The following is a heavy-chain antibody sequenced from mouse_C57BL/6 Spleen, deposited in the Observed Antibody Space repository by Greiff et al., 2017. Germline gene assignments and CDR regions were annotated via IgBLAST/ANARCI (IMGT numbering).Heavy chain of an antibody. Sequence: DVMLVESGGGLVQPGGSLSLSCAASGFTFTDYYMSWVRQPPGKALEWLGFIRNKANGYTTEYSASVKGRFTISRDNSQRILYLQMNALRAEDSATYYCARLYYYGSSYGYFDVWGTGTTVTVSS. V-gene: IGHV7-3*01. CDR1: GFTFTDYY. J-gene: IGHJ1*03. D-gene: IGHD1-1*01. CDR2: IRNKANGYTT. CDR3: ARLYYYGSSYGYFDV.